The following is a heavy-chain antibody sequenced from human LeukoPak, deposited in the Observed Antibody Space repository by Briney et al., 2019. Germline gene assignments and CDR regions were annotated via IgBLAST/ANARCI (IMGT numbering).Heavy chain of an antibody. CDR1: GGSINNGGYY. V-gene: IGHV4-31*03. CDR2: IYYSGSS. D-gene: IGHD3-10*01. CDR3: ARVLSYWYYMDV. J-gene: IGHJ6*03. Sequence: PSETLSLTCTVSGGSINNGGYYWSWIRQHPGKGLEWIGYIYYSGSSYYNPSLRSRVTISVDTSENHFSLKLSSVTAADTAVYYCARVLSYWYYMDVWGKGTTVTVSS.